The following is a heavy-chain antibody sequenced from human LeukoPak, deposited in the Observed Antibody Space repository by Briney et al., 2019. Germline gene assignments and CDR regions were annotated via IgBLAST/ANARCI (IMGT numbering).Heavy chain of an antibody. V-gene: IGHV3-9*01. Sequence: PGGSLRLSCAASGFTFDDYGMHWVRQAPGKGLEWVSGISWNSGKIGYADSVKGRFTISRDNAKNSLFLQMSSLRGEDTAVYYCARDRAAEAASKVFDFWGLGILVTVSS. CDR1: GFTFDDYG. CDR3: ARDRAAEAASKVFDF. CDR2: ISWNSGKI. J-gene: IGHJ4*02. D-gene: IGHD6-19*01.